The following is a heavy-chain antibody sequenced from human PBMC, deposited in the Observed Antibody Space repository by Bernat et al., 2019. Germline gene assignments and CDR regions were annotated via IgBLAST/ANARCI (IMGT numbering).Heavy chain of an antibody. CDR1: GFTFSSYW. J-gene: IGHJ6*02. V-gene: IGHV3-7*01. Sequence: EVQLVESGGGLVQPGGSLRLSCAASGFTFSSYWMSWVRQAPGKGLEWVANIKQDGSEKYYVDSVKGRFTISRDNAKNSLYLQMNSLRAEDTAVYYCASGQQLVRRLYYYGMDVWGQGTLVTVSS. CDR3: ASGQQLVRRLYYYGMDV. D-gene: IGHD6-13*01. CDR2: IKQDGSEK.